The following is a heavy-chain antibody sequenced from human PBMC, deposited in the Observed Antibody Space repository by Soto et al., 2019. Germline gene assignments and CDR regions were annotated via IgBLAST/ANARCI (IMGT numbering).Heavy chain of an antibody. V-gene: IGHV1-69*01. CDR2: IIPISGTA. J-gene: IGHJ6*02. CDR3: ARSQGSSTSLEIYYYYYYGMDV. CDR1: GGTFSSYA. Sequence: QVQLVQSGAEVKKPGSSVKVSCKASGGTFSSYAISWVRQAPGQGLEWMGGIIPISGTANYAQKIQGRVTITADESTSTVYMGLSSLRSEDTAVYFCARSQGSSTSLEIYYYYYYGMDVWGQGTRVTVSS. D-gene: IGHD2-2*01.